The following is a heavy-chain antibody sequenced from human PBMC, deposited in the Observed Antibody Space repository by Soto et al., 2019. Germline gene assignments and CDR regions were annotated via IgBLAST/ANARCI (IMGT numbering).Heavy chain of an antibody. V-gene: IGHV4-30-2*01. J-gene: IGHJ3*02. D-gene: IGHD2-2*01. Sequence: PSETLSLTCAVSGGSISSGGYSWSWIRQPPGKGLEWIGYIYHGGSTYYNPSLKSRVTISVDRSKNQFSLKLSSVTAADTAVYYCARGGIVVVPAAMGAFETWGQGTMV. CDR2: IYHGGST. CDR3: ARGGIVVVPAAMGAFET. CDR1: GGSISSGGYS.